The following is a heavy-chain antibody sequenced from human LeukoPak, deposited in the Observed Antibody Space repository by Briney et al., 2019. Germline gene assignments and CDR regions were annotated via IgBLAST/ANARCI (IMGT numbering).Heavy chain of an antibody. D-gene: IGHD3-3*01. CDR3: ARPSVEGAFDI. CDR2: INSDGSST. Sequence: GGSLRLSCAASGFTFSSYWMHWVRQAPGKGLVWVSRINSDGSSTSYADSVKGRFTISRDNAKNTLYLQMNSLRAEDTAVYYCARPSVEGAFDIWGQGTMVTVSS. V-gene: IGHV3-74*01. J-gene: IGHJ3*02. CDR1: GFTFSSYW.